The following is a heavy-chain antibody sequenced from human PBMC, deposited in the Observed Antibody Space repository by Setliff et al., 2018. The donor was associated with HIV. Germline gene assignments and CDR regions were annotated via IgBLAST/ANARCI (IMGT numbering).Heavy chain of an antibody. Sequence: SETLSLTCTVSSGSISTYYWSWIRQPPGKGLEWIGYIYNIGSTNYNPSLKSRVAISVDTSKNHFSLNLTSVTAADTAIYFCARVGGKGYSNFLDSWGQGLLVTVSS. D-gene: IGHD6-19*01. CDR3: ARVGGKGYSNFLDS. CDR1: SGSISTYY. CDR2: IYNIGST. J-gene: IGHJ4*02. V-gene: IGHV4-59*08.